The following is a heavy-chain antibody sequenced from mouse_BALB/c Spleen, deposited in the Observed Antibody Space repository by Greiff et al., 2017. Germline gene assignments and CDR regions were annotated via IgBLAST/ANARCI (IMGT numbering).Heavy chain of an antibody. Sequence: VQLQQSGAELVRPGTSVKISCKASGYAFTNYWLGWVKQRPGHGLEWIGDIYPGSGNTYYNEKFTGTATLTADKSSSTAYMQLSSLTSEDSAVYFCARGATSLRFFDYGGQGTTLTVSS. V-gene: IGHV1-63*01. D-gene: IGHD1-1*01. J-gene: IGHJ2*01. CDR2: IYPGSGNT. CDR3: ARGATSLRFFDY. CDR1: GYAFTNYW.